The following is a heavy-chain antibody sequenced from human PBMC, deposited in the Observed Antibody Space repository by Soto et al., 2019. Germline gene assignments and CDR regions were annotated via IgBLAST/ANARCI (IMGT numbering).Heavy chain of an antibody. J-gene: IGHJ6*02. Sequence: PSETLYLTCRVSLGSIGSVGYSWSWIRQPPGKGLEWIGYIYPTGITSHNPSLKSRVTMSVDKSRNQFSLKLRSVTAADTAVYYCVRERGGGSGNYYKSAGMDVWGQGTTVTVSS. CDR3: VRERGGGSGNYYKSAGMDV. CDR2: IYPTGIT. D-gene: IGHD3-10*01. CDR1: LGSIGSVGYS. V-gene: IGHV4-30-2*01.